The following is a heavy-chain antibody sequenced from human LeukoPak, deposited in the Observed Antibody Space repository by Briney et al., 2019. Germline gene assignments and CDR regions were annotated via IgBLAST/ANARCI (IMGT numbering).Heavy chain of an antibody. CDR2: IYYSGST. V-gene: IGHV4-31*03. CDR1: GGSISSGGYY. CDR3: ARQIITLQERGNWFDP. Sequence: SQTLSLTCTVSGGSISSGGYYWSWIRQHPGKGLEWIGYIYYSGSTYYNPSLKSRVTISVDTSKNQFSLKLSSVTAADTAVYYCARQIITLQERGNWFDPWGQGTLVTVSS. J-gene: IGHJ5*02. D-gene: IGHD1-1*01.